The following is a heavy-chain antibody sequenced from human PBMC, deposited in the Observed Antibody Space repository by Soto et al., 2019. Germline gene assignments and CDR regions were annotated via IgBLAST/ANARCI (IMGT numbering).Heavy chain of an antibody. Sequence: QVQLVESGGGVVQPGRSLRLSCAASGFTFSSYGMHWVRQAPGKGLEWVAVIWYDGGNKYYADSVKGRFTISRDNSKNTLYLQMNSLRAEDTAVYYCASTLFDYVWGSYRRHDHDAFDIWGQGTMVTVSS. CDR1: GFTFSSYG. V-gene: IGHV3-33*01. CDR2: IWYDGGNK. CDR3: ASTLFDYVWGSYRRHDHDAFDI. D-gene: IGHD3-16*02. J-gene: IGHJ3*02.